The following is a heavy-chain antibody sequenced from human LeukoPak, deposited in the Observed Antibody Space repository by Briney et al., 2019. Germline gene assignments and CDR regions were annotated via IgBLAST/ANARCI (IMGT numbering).Heavy chain of an antibody. CDR3: ARDLGGDTAMDY. Sequence: GGSLRLSCAASGFTFSSYSMNWVRQASGKGLEWVSSISSSSSYIYYADSVKGRFTISRDNAKNSLYLQMNSLRAEDTAVYYCARDLGGDTAMDYWGQGTLVTVSS. V-gene: IGHV3-21*01. J-gene: IGHJ4*02. CDR2: ISSSSSYI. D-gene: IGHD5-18*01. CDR1: GFTFSSYS.